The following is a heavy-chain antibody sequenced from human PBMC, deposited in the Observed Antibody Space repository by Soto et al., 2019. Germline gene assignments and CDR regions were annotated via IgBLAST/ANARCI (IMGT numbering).Heavy chain of an antibody. D-gene: IGHD6-13*01. V-gene: IGHV4-4*07. CDR2: IYTSGST. J-gene: IGHJ4*02. Sequence: SETLSLTCTVSSGSISTYYWSWIRQPAGKGLEWIGRIYTSGSTLYNPSLKSRVTMSVDTSKNQFSLKLNSVTAADTAVYYCAGGAAADYFDYWGQGTLVTVSS. CDR1: SGSISTYY. CDR3: AGGAAADYFDY.